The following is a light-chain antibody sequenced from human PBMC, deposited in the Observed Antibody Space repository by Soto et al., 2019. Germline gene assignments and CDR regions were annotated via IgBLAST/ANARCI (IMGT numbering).Light chain of an antibody. J-gene: IGKJ4*01. Sequence: EKVMTQSPATLSVSPGERATLSCRASQSVNSHLAWYQQKPSQAPRLLIYGASTRATGVPARFSGSGSGTEFTLTISSLQSEDSAVYYCQQYSSWPLTFGGGTKVEIK. V-gene: IGKV3-15*01. CDR1: QSVNSH. CDR2: GAS. CDR3: QQYSSWPLT.